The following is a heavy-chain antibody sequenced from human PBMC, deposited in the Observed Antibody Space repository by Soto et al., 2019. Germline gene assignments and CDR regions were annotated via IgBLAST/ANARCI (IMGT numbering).Heavy chain of an antibody. V-gene: IGHV1-69*13. Sequence: SVKVSCKASGGTFSSYAISWVRQAPGQGLEWMGGIIPIFGTANYAQKFQGRVTLTADESTSTAYMELSSLRSEDTAVYYCASGDRMDVDTAMVTSFHYYYYGMDVWGQGTTVTVSS. CDR1: GGTFSSYA. J-gene: IGHJ6*02. D-gene: IGHD5-18*01. CDR2: IIPIFGTA. CDR3: ASGDRMDVDTAMVTSFHYYYYGMDV.